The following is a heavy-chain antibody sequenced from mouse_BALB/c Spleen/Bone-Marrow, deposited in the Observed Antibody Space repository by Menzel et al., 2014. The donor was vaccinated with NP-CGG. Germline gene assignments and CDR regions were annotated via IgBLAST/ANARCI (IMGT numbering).Heavy chain of an antibody. Sequence: QVQLQQPGAELVRPGASVMLSCKASGYTFTDYEMHWLKQTPVHGLEWIGAIDPETGGTAYNQKFKGRATLTTDKSSSTAYMELRSLTSEDSAVYYCTRLDSSGYGAYWGQGTLVTVSA. V-gene: IGHV1-15*01. CDR2: IDPETGGT. D-gene: IGHD3-2*01. CDR3: TRLDSSGYGAY. CDR1: GYTFTDYE. J-gene: IGHJ3*01.